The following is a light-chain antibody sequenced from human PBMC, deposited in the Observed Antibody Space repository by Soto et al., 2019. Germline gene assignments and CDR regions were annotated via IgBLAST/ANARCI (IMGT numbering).Light chain of an antibody. CDR1: QTVSTN. J-gene: IGKJ5*01. CDR2: GSS. Sequence: EIVLTQSPGTLSLSPGERATLSCRASQTVSTNYLAWYQQKPGQAPRLLIYGSSKRATGIPDRFSGSGSGTEFTLTISSLQSEDFAVYYCQQYNNWPRITFGQGTRLEIK. CDR3: QQYNNWPRIT. V-gene: IGKV3D-15*01.